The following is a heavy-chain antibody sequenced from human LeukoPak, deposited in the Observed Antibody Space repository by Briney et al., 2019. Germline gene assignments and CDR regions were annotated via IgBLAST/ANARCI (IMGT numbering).Heavy chain of an antibody. CDR2: ISWKGDTT. V-gene: IGHV3-20*01. J-gene: IGHJ4*02. CDR1: GFTFNNYA. CDR3: ARHRCSSTTCSFDS. Sequence: GGSLRLSCAASGFTFNNYAMTWVRQTPGKGPEWVSLISWKGDTTAYAESVRGRFTISRNNAKNSLYLHMNSLRPEDTAFYHCARHRCSSTTCSFDSWGQGSLVTVSS. D-gene: IGHD2-2*01.